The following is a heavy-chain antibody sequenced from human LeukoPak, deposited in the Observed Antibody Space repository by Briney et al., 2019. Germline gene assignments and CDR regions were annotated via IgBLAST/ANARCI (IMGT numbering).Heavy chain of an antibody. CDR1: GGSISSGSYY. CDR2: IYYSGST. CDR3: ARCHGGIWSGDYYFDY. V-gene: IGHV4-61*10. Sequence: SQTLSLTCTVSGGSISSGSYYWSWIRQPAGKGLEWIGYIYYSGSTNYNPSLKSRVTISVDTSKNQFSLKLSSVTAADTAVYYCARCHGGIWSGDYYFDYWGQGTLVTVSS. J-gene: IGHJ4*02. D-gene: IGHD3-3*01.